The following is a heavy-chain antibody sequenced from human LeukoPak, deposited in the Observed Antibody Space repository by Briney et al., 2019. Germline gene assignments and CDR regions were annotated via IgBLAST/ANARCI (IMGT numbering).Heavy chain of an antibody. CDR2: MSHDGSGK. J-gene: IGHJ4*02. CDR3: AKLGGLIVGAYFDY. V-gene: IGHV3-30*18. Sequence: RTGGSLRLSCAISGFRVFDYGVHWVRQAPGKGLEWVSMMSHDGSGKRYGDSVRGRFMVYRDTSKNTVYLQMDSLRPDDTALYFCAKLGGLIVGAYFDYWGQGTLVTVSS. CDR1: GFRVFDYG. D-gene: IGHD1-26*01.